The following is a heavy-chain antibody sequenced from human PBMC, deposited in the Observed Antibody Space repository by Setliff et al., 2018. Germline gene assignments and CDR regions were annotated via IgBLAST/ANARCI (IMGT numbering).Heavy chain of an antibody. Sequence: LSLTCAVYGGSFSGYYWTWIRQPPGKGLEWIGEIYHSGSTNYNPSLKSRVTMSVDTSKNQFSLKLSSVTAADTAVYYCARALLWFGEGMDVWGKGTTVTVSS. D-gene: IGHD3-10*01. CDR3: ARALLWFGEGMDV. CDR2: IYHSGST. V-gene: IGHV4-34*01. CDR1: GGSFSGYY. J-gene: IGHJ6*03.